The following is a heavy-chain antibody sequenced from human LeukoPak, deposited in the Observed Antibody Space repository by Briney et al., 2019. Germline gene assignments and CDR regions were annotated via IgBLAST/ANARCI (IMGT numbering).Heavy chain of an antibody. V-gene: IGHV4-34*01. CDR3: ARRAVTRPFYGMDV. CDR1: GGSFSGYY. D-gene: IGHD4-17*01. CDR2: INHSGST. J-gene: IGHJ6*02. Sequence: SETLSLTCAVYGGSFSGYYWSWIRQPPGKGLDWIGEINHSGSTNYNPSLKSRVTISVDTSKNQFSLKLSSVTAADTAVYYCARRAVTRPFYGMDVWGQGTTVTVSS.